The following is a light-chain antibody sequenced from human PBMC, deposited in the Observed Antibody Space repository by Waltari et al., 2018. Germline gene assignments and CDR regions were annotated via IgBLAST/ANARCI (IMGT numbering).Light chain of an antibody. Sequence: EVVVTQTPAALSVSPGYGVTLSCRASQSLSSNLAWYQQKAGQAHRPLIYRATIRAADVPARFSGSGSGTEFTLTISSLQSEDFAVYCCQQYDDWPPKYSFGQGTKLEIK. CDR2: RAT. CDR1: QSLSSN. J-gene: IGKJ2*01. V-gene: IGKV3-15*01. CDR3: QQYDDWPPKYS.